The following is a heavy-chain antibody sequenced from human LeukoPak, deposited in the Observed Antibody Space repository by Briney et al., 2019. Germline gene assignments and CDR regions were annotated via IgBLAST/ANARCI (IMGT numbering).Heavy chain of an antibody. CDR3: ARYGLTAALDF. D-gene: IGHD2-21*02. CDR2: VNQDGSEA. Sequence: GGSLRLSCAASGFPFHNYWMTWVRQAPGKGLEWVAQVNQDGSEAHYADSVKARFTISRDNAKSSLSLQMNSLRAEDTAVYYCARYGLTAALDFWGQGTLVTVSS. J-gene: IGHJ4*02. CDR1: GFPFHNYW. V-gene: IGHV3-7*01.